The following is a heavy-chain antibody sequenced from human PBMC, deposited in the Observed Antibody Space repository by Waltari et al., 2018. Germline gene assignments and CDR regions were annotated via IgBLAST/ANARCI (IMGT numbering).Heavy chain of an antibody. CDR1: GGTFSSYA. CDR3: ARDLGGDGAARPDY. V-gene: IGHV1-69*08. D-gene: IGHD6-6*01. CDR2: IIPILGTA. J-gene: IGHJ4*02. Sequence: QVQLVQSGAEVKKPGSSVKVSCKASGGTFSSYAISWVRQAPGQGLEWMGRIIPILGTANYAQKFQGRVTITADKSTSTAYMELSSLRSEDTAVYYCARDLGGDGAARPDYWGQGTLVTVSS.